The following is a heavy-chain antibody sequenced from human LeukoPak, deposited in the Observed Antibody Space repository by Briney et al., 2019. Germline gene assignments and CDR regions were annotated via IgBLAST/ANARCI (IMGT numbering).Heavy chain of an antibody. CDR2: MSGSGASI. V-gene: IGHV3-23*01. D-gene: IGHD4-17*01. CDR1: GFTFSSYA. CDR3: AKEPYGDSGSDY. J-gene: IGHJ4*02. Sequence: GGSLRLSCAASGFTFSSYAMSWVRQAPGKGLEWVSTMSGSGASIYYADSVKGRFTISRDNSKNTLYLQMNSLRAEDTAVYYCAKEPYGDSGSDYWGQGTLVTVSS.